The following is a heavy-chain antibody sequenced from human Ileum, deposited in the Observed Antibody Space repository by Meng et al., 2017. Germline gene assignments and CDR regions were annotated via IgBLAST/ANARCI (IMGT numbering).Heavy chain of an antibody. V-gene: IGHV1-3*01. CDR1: GSTFSNYA. D-gene: IGHD3-22*01. J-gene: IGHJ4*02. Sequence: QVQVVQSGAEVKKPGASVKVSCKASGSTFSNYAMNWVRQAPGQRLEWMGWINAGNGDTKYSQKFQGRVTITRDTSASTGYMELSSLRSEDTAVYYCARFSSGYFFGYWGQGTLVTVSS. CDR2: INAGNGDT. CDR3: ARFSSGYFFGY.